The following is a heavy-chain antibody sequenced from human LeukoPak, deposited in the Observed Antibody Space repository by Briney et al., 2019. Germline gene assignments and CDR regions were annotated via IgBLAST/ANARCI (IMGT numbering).Heavy chain of an antibody. J-gene: IGHJ1*01. Sequence: SETLSLTCTVSGGSFGSGDYYWSWVRQPPGKGLEWIAYIHNTGRAYYNPSLKSRVTISVDTSKNQFSLKLSSVTAADTAVYYCARGPTMARGVHHPGYFQHWGQGTLVTVSS. V-gene: IGHV4-30-4*08. CDR1: GGSFGSGDYY. CDR2: IHNTGRA. D-gene: IGHD3-10*01. CDR3: ARGPTMARGVHHPGYFQH.